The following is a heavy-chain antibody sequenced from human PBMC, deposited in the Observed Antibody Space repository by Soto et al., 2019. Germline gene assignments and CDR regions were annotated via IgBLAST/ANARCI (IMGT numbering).Heavy chain of an antibody. CDR1: ADSISSSSHY. V-gene: IGHV4-39*02. CDR2: IYYSGNP. Sequence: QLQLQESGPGLVKPSETLSLTCTVSADSISSSSHYWGWIRQPPAKGLEWIGSIYYSGNPYYNPSLKSRVTISVDTSKNQFSLTLSSVTAADTAVYYCAREVYCTTGICSFFDYWGQGTLVTVSS. J-gene: IGHJ4*02. CDR3: AREVYCTTGICSFFDY. D-gene: IGHD2-8*01.